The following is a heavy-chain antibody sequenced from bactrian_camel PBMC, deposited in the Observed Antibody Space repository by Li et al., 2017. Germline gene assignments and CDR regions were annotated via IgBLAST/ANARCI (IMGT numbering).Heavy chain of an antibody. V-gene: IGHV3S6*01. CDR3: AIIRLSYYGDYDPPVRY. D-gene: IGHD4*01. Sequence: HVQLVESGGGLVQPGGSLRLSCAASGFSFRSAWMHWVRQAPEKGLEWVSSIYRDGSMVYYRDSVKARFTVSRDVAKNTVYLQMDSLKSGDSALHYCAIIRLSYYGDYDPPVRYWGQGTQVTVS. CDR1: GFSFRSAW. J-gene: IGHJ4*01. CDR2: IYRDGSMV.